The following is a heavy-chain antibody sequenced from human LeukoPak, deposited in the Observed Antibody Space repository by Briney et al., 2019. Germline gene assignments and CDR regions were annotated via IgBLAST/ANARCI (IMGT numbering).Heavy chain of an antibody. J-gene: IGHJ3*02. V-gene: IGHV3-23*01. D-gene: IGHD5-24*01. CDR1: VFTFSTYA. CDR2: MSGRGVSR. Sequence: GGSLRLSCAASVFTFSTYAMSCARQAPGKGLVGVSGMSGRGVSRYYEDAMKGLLTICRDNSKNMLYLQVNSVRAEDTAVYYCAKDRRDAYTGDAFDIWGQGTMVTVSS. CDR3: AKDRRDAYTGDAFDI.